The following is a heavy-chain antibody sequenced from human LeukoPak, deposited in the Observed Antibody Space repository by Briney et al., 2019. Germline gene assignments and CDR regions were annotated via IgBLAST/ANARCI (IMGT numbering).Heavy chain of an antibody. CDR3: ARHPGAPVDAFDI. CDR1: GGSISSSSYN. J-gene: IGHJ3*02. Sequence: SETLSLTCTVSGGSISSSSYNWAWIRQPPGKGLEWIGNIFYAGSTYYNPSLKSRVAISVDTSKNQFSLKLSSVTAADTAVYYCARHPGAPVDAFDIWGQGTMVTVSS. V-gene: IGHV4-39*01. CDR2: IFYAGST. D-gene: IGHD7-27*01.